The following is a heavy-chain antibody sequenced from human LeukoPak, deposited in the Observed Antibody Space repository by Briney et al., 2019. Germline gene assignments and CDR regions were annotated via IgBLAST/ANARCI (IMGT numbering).Heavy chain of an antibody. J-gene: IGHJ3*02. CDR3: ARESDYYDSSGYNDAFDI. D-gene: IGHD3-22*01. Sequence: GGSLRLSCAASGFTFSSMNWVRQAPGKGLEWVSYISSSGSTIYYADSVKGRFTISRDNAKNSLYLQMNSLRAEDTAVYYCARESDYYDSSGYNDAFDIWGQGTVVTVSS. CDR2: ISSSGSTI. V-gene: IGHV3-48*04. CDR1: GFTFSS.